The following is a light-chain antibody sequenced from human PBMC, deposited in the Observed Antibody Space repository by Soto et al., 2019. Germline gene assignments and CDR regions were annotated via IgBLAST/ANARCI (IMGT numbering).Light chain of an antibody. Sequence: EIVLTQSPATLSLSPGERATLSCRASQSVSSYLAWYQQKPGQAPRLLIYGASSRATGIPDRFSGSGSGTDFTLTISSLEPEDFAVYYCQQRGNWPSFGGGTKVDIK. V-gene: IGKV3-11*01. CDR3: QQRGNWPS. CDR1: QSVSSY. J-gene: IGKJ4*01. CDR2: GAS.